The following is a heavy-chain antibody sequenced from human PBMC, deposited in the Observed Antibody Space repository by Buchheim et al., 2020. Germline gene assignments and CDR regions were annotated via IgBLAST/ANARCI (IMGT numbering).Heavy chain of an antibody. Sequence: QVHLQESGPGLVKPSETLSLTCTVSGVSISTYYWSWIRQPPGKGLEWIGYIYYNGKTTYNPSLNSRVTMSVDTSKEQFSLNLHSVTAADTAIYYCARIYGGGVDSWGQGTL. CDR3: ARIYGGGVDS. CDR2: IYYNGKT. J-gene: IGHJ4*02. D-gene: IGHD4/OR15-4a*01. V-gene: IGHV4-59*01. CDR1: GVSISTYY.